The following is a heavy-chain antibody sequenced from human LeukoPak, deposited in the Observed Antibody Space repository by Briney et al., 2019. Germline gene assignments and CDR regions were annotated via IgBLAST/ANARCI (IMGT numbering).Heavy chain of an antibody. V-gene: IGHV1-69*01. CDR1: GGTFSSYA. CDR2: IIPIFGTA. J-gene: IGHJ6*03. D-gene: IGHD2-2*01. CDR3: ARDRGQLLARDYYYYYYMDV. Sequence: SVKVSCKASGGTFSSYAISWVRQAPGQGLEWMGGIIPIFGTANYAQKFQGRVTITADESTSTAYMELSSLRSEDTAVYYCARDRGQLLARDYYYYYYMDVWGKGPRSPSP.